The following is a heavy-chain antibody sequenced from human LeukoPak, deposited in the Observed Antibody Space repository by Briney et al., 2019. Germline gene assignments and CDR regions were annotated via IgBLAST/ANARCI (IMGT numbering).Heavy chain of an antibody. Sequence: SVKVSCKASGYSFTSYGISWVRQAPGQGLEWMGWISAYNGNTNYAQKLQDRVTMTTDTSTSTAYMELRSLRSDDTAVYYCARLDNGRGAFDYWGQGTLVTVSS. J-gene: IGHJ4*02. CDR1: GYSFTSYG. CDR2: ISAYNGNT. CDR3: ARLDNGRGAFDY. D-gene: IGHD1-26*01. V-gene: IGHV1-18*01.